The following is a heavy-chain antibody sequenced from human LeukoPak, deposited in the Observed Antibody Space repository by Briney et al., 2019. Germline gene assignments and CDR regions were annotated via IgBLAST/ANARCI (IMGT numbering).Heavy chain of an antibody. CDR3: ARPGYCSGDTCYVAFDI. D-gene: IGHD2-15*01. CDR2: IKQDGSEK. CDR1: GFTFSSYW. Sequence: GGSLRLSCAASGFTFSSYWMSWVRQAPGKGLEWVANIKQDGSEKYYVDSVRGRFTISRDNAKNSLYLQMNSLRAEDTAVYYCARPGYCSGDTCYVAFDIWGQGTMVTVSS. J-gene: IGHJ3*02. V-gene: IGHV3-7*01.